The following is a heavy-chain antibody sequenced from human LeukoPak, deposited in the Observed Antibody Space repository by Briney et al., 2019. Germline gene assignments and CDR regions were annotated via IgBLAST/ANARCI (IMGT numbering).Heavy chain of an antibody. D-gene: IGHD3-3*01. CDR3: ARRITIFGVVAYFDY. CDR1: GGSISSGDYY. CDR2: IYYSGST. V-gene: IGHV4-30-4*01. J-gene: IGHJ4*02. Sequence: RSSETLSLTCTVSGGSISSGDYYWSWIRQPPGKGLEWIGYIYYSGSTNYNPSLKSRVTISVDTSKNQFSLKLSSVTAADTAVYYCARRITIFGVVAYFDYWGQGTLVTVSS.